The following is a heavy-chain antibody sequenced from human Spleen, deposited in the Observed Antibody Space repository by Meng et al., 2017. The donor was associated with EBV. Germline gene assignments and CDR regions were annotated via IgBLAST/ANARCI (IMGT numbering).Heavy chain of an antibody. V-gene: IGHV1-69*01. Sequence: QVQLVQSGAEVKKSGSSVKVSCRVSGGTFTNYAINWVRQAPGQGLEWVGGIIPMSGTANYAQKFQDRVTITADESTSTAYMELRGLRYEDTAVYYCARDIGYQKIDPWGQVTLVTVSS. J-gene: IGHJ5*02. CDR1: GGTFTNYA. D-gene: IGHD6-13*01. CDR3: ARDIGYQKIDP. CDR2: IIPMSGTA.